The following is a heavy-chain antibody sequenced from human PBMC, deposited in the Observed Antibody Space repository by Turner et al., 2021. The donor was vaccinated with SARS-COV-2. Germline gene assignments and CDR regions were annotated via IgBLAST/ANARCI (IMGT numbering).Heavy chain of an antibody. CDR1: GGSISSSSYY. V-gene: IGHV4-39*01. CDR2: ISYSGST. CDR3: AGEFVVLTTTHYGMDV. D-gene: IGHD3-10*01. J-gene: IGHJ6*02. Sequence: QLQLQESGPGLVKPSETLSLTSTVSGGSISSSSYYWGWIRQNPGKGLEWIGSISYSGSTYYNPSLKSLVTISVDTSKNQFSLKLSSVTAADTAVYYCAGEFVVLTTTHYGMDVWGQGTTVTVSS.